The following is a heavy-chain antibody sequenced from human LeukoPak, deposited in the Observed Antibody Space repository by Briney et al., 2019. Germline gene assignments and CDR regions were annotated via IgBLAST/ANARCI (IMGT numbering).Heavy chain of an antibody. CDR1: GFTFSSYS. CDR2: ISSSSSTI. CDR3: ARGGYYGWFDP. D-gene: IGHD1-26*01. Sequence: GGSLRLSCAASGFTFSSYSMNWVRQAPGKGLEWVSYISSSSSTIYYADSVKGRFTISRDNAKNSLHLQMNSLRAEDTAVYYCARGGYYGWFDPWGRGTLVTVSS. J-gene: IGHJ5*02. V-gene: IGHV3-48*04.